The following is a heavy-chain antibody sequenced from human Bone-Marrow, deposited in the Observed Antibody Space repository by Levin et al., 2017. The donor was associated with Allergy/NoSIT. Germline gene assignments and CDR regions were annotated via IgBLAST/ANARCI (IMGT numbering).Heavy chain of an antibody. CDR1: GGSISSYY. Sequence: PSETLSLTCTVSGGSISSYYWSWIRQPPGKGLEWIGYISYSGSTNYNPSLKSRVTISVDTSKNQFYLKLSSVTAADTAVYYCARDRTVTTGSTLYYGMDVWGQGTTVTVSS. CDR2: ISYSGST. V-gene: IGHV4-59*01. CDR3: ARDRTVTTGSTLYYGMDV. D-gene: IGHD4-17*01. J-gene: IGHJ6*02.